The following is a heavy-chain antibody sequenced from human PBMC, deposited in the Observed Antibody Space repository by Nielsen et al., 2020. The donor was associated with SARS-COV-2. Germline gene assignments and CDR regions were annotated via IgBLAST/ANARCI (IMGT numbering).Heavy chain of an antibody. D-gene: IGHD1-26*01. CDR3: ANSGSYFRPIDY. J-gene: IGHJ4*02. CDR1: GFTFDDYA. V-gene: IGHV3-9*01. CDR2: ISWNSGSI. Sequence: GGPLRLSCAASGFTFDDYAMHWVRQAPGKGLEWVSGISWNSGSIGYADSVKGRFTISRDNAKNSLYLQMNSLRAEDTAVYYCANSGSYFRPIDYWGQGTLVTVSS.